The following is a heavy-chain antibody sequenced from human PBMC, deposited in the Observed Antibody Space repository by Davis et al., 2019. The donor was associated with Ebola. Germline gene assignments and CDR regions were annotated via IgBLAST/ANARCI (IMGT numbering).Heavy chain of an antibody. Sequence: GESLKISCKGSGYSFTSYWIGWVRQMPGKGLEWMGIISPGDSDTRYSPSFQGQVTISADKSISTAYLQWSSLKASDTAMYYCARQAPPPYCSSTSCYKVRYYYYGMDVWGQGTTVTVSS. CDR3: ARQAPPPYCSSTSCYKVRYYYYGMDV. V-gene: IGHV5-51*01. CDR2: ISPGDSDT. D-gene: IGHD2-2*02. J-gene: IGHJ6*02. CDR1: GYSFTSYW.